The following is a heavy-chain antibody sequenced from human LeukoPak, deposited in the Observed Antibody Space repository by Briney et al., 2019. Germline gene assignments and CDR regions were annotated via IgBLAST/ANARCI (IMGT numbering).Heavy chain of an antibody. CDR2: IGNSGSTT. J-gene: IGHJ4*02. CDR1: GFTFSSYS. Sequence: GGSLRLSCAASGFTFSSYSMNWVRQAPGKGLEWVSYIGNSGSTTHYADSVKGRFTISRDNAKNSLYLQMNSLRVEDTAVYYCARGGTAVARGEYWGQGTLVTVSS. CDR3: ARGGTAVARGEY. V-gene: IGHV3-48*01. D-gene: IGHD6-19*01.